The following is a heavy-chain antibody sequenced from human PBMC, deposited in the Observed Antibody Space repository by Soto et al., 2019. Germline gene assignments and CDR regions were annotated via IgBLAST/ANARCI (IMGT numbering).Heavy chain of an antibody. CDR1: GFAFHTYA. D-gene: IGHD1-1*01. Sequence: EVQLLESGGDLVQSGGSLRLSCAASGFAFHTYAMTWVRQAPGKGLEWVSGISGGGSNKYFADPVQGRFNISRYYFKNTMYLQMNSLRAEDTAIYYCANAPVVPFLVPSGSYFGYDFWGQGTTVTVSS. V-gene: IGHV3-23*01. CDR2: ISGGGSNK. CDR3: ANAPVVPFLVPSGSYFGYDF. J-gene: IGHJ3*01.